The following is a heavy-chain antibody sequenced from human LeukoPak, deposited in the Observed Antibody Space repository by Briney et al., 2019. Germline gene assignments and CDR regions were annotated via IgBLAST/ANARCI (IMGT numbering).Heavy chain of an antibody. Sequence: ASVKVSCKASGYTFSNNDINWVRQATGQGLEWMGWMNPISGNTGFAQKFQGRVTITRITSISTAYMELSRLRSDDTAVYYCARDCYDYVWGSYLPGYWGQGTLVTVSS. V-gene: IGHV1-8*03. CDR3: ARDCYDYVWGSYLPGY. CDR2: MNPISGNT. CDR1: GYTFSNND. D-gene: IGHD3-16*02. J-gene: IGHJ4*02.